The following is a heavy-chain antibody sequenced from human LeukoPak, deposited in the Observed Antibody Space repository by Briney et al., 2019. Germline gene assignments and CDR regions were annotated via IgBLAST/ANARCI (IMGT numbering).Heavy chain of an antibody. V-gene: IGHV3-30*02. D-gene: IGHD3-10*01. CDR3: AVIPGVVRGVIRFYYMDV. CDR2: IRYDGSNK. J-gene: IGHJ6*03. CDR1: GFTFSSYG. Sequence: GGSLRLSCAASGFTFSSYGMHWVRQAPGKGLEWVAFIRYDGSNKYYADSVKGRFTISRDNSKNTLYLQMNSLRAEDTAVYYCAVIPGVVRGVIRFYYMDVWGKGTTVTISS.